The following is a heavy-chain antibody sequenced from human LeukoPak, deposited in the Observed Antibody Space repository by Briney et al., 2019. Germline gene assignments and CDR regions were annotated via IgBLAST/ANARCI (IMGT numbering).Heavy chain of an antibody. CDR2: ISGSGGST. D-gene: IGHD4-23*01. CDR1: GFSFSSYA. CDR3: ARVTPNAFDI. J-gene: IGHJ3*02. V-gene: IGHV3-23*01. Sequence: GGSLRHSCAASGFSFSSYAMCWVRQAPGEGLEWVSAISGSGGSTYYADSVKGRFTISRDNAKNTLYLQMTSLRAEDTAVYYCARVTPNAFDIWGEGTMVTVSS.